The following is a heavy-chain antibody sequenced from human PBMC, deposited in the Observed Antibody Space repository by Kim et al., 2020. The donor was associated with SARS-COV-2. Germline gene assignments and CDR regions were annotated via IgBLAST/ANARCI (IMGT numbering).Heavy chain of an antibody. Sequence: ASVKVACKASGFTFTNYFMHWVRQAPGQGLEWMGTINPSGVFTLITQKYQGRVIITKDTSTSTVYMEVSSLRSEDTAVYYCAGEAALIAVPKKNFDYWGQGTLVTVSS. CDR2: INPSGVFT. V-gene: IGHV1-46*01. CDR1: GFTFTNYF. J-gene: IGHJ4*02. D-gene: IGHD6-19*01. CDR3: AGEAALIAVPKKNFDY.